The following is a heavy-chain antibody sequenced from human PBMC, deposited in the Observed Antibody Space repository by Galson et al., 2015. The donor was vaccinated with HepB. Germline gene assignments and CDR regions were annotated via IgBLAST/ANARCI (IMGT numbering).Heavy chain of an antibody. CDR1: GFTFSGYT. CDR2: IRSKANSYAT. V-gene: IGHV3-73*01. D-gene: IGHD3-22*01. Sequence: FLRLSCAASGFTFSGYTMHWVRPASGKGLEWVGRIRSKANSYATAYAASVKGRFTISRDDSKNTADLQMNSLKTEDTAVYYCTASLDSSGYYDVGYWGQGTLVTVSS. CDR3: TASLDSSGYYDVGY. J-gene: IGHJ4*02.